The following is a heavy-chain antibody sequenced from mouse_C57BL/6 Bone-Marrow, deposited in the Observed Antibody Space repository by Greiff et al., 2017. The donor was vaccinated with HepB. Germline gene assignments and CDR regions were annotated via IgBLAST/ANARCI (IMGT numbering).Heavy chain of an antibody. J-gene: IGHJ1*03. Sequence: QVQLQQSGAELVRPGPSVKMSCKASGYTFTNYWIGWAKQRPGHGLEWIGDIYPGGGYTNYNEKFKGKATLTADKSSSTAYMQFSSLTSEDSAIYYCARGGRAWYFDVWGTGTTVTVSS. CDR3: ARGGRAWYFDV. V-gene: IGHV1-63*01. D-gene: IGHD1-1*01. CDR2: IYPGGGYT. CDR1: GYTFTNYW.